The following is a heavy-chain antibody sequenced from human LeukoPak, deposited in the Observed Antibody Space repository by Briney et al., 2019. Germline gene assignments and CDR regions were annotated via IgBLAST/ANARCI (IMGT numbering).Heavy chain of an antibody. Sequence: GSLRLSCAASGFTFSSYAMHWVRQAPGKGLEYVSGISSNGGSTNYANSVKGRFTISRDNSKNTLYLQMGSLRVEDMAVYYCARDLRGSNAYWGQGTLVTVSS. V-gene: IGHV3-64*01. CDR2: ISSNGGST. J-gene: IGHJ4*02. CDR3: ARDLRGSNAY. D-gene: IGHD1-26*01. CDR1: GFTFSSYA.